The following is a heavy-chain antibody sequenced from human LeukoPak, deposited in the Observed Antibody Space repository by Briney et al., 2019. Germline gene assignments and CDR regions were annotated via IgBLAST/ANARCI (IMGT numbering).Heavy chain of an antibody. D-gene: IGHD4-17*01. CDR1: GGTFSSYA. Sequence: ASVKVSCKASGGTFSSYAISWVRQAPGQGLEWMGGIIPIFGTANYAQKFQGRVTITADESTSTAYMELSSLRSEDTAVYYCARSLLDGRYYYMDVWGKGTTVTISS. CDR2: IIPIFGTA. V-gene: IGHV1-69*13. J-gene: IGHJ6*03. CDR3: ARSLLDGRYYYMDV.